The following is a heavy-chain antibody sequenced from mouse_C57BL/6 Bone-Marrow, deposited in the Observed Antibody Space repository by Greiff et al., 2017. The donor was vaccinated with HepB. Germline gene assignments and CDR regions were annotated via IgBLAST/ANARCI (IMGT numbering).Heavy chain of an antibody. CDR3: ARSLYYGSSPYYFDY. J-gene: IGHJ2*01. CDR1: GYTFTSYG. V-gene: IGHV1-81*01. CDR2: IYPRSGNT. Sequence: QVQPQQSGAELARPGASVKLSCKASGYTFTSYGISWVKQRTGQGLEWIGEIYPRSGNTYYNEKFKGKATLTADKSSSTAYMELRSLTSEDSAVYFCARSLYYGSSPYYFDYWGQGTTLTVSS. D-gene: IGHD1-1*01.